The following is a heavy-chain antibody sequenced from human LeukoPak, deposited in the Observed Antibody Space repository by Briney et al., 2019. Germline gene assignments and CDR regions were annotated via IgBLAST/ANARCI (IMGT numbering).Heavy chain of an antibody. D-gene: IGHD3-22*01. V-gene: IGHV1-3*01. Sequence: ASVKVSCKASGYTFTSYAMHWVRQAPGQRLEWMGWINAGNGNTKYSQKFQGRVTITRDTSASTAYMELSSLRSEDTAVYYCARVRTLRYYDFGYYGMDVWGQGTTVTVSS. J-gene: IGHJ6*02. CDR1: GYTFTSYA. CDR3: ARVRTLRYYDFGYYGMDV. CDR2: INAGNGNT.